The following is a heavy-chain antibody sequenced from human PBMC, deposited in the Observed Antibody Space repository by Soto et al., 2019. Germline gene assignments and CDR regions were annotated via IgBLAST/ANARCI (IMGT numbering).Heavy chain of an antibody. CDR1: GGSFSGYS. Sequence: SETLSLTCAVYGGSFSGYSWSWIRQPPGKGLEWIGEINHSGGTNYNPSLMRRVIISVHTSKKQFSLKLSSVTAADAAVYYCAGGQYDSSGYYGYWGQGTLVTVSS. CDR2: INHSGGT. J-gene: IGHJ4*02. CDR3: AGGQYDSSGYYGY. D-gene: IGHD3-22*01. V-gene: IGHV4-34*01.